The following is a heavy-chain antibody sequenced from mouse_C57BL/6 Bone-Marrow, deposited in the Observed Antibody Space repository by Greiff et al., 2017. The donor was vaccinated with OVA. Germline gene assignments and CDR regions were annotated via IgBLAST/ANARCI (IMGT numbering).Heavy chain of an antibody. J-gene: IGHJ1*03. CDR1: GYAFSSSC. CDR3: ARITTVVARWYFGV. Sequence: QVQLKQSGPELVKPGASVKISCTASGYAFSSSCMNWVKQRPGKGLEWIGRIYPGDGDTNYTGQFQGKATLTADKSSSTAYMQLSSLTSEDSAVYFCARITTVVARWYFGVWGTGTTVTV. V-gene: IGHV1-82*01. CDR2: IYPGDGDT. D-gene: IGHD1-1*01.